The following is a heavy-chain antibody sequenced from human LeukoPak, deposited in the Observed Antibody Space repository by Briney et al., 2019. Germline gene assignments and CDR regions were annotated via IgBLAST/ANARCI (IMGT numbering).Heavy chain of an antibody. V-gene: IGHV3-30*18. CDR2: ISYDGSNK. J-gene: IGHJ3*02. CDR1: GFTFSSYG. Sequence: GGSLRLSCAASGFTFSSYGMHWVRQAPGKGLEWVAVISYDGSNKYYADSVKGRFTISRDNSKNTLYLQMNSLRAEDTAVYYCAKDGPSTWTYYDFWSGYSHDAFDIWGQGTMVTVSS. CDR3: AKDGPSTWTYYDFWSGYSHDAFDI. D-gene: IGHD3-3*01.